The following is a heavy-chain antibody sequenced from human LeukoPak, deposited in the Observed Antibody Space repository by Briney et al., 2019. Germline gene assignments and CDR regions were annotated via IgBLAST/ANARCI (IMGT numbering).Heavy chain of an antibody. J-gene: IGHJ1*01. CDR1: GGSISSYY. CDR3: ARVVQSTDSSGFYLPEYFQH. V-gene: IGHV4-59*08. Sequence: SETLSLTCTVSGGSISSYYWSWIRQPPGKGLEWIGYIHYSGSTNYNPSLKSRVTISVDTSKNQFSLKLRSVTAADTAVYYCARVVQSTDSSGFYLPEYFQHWGQGTLVTVSS. CDR2: IHYSGST. D-gene: IGHD3-22*01.